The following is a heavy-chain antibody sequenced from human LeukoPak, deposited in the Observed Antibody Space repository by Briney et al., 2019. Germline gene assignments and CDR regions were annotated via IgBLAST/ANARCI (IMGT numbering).Heavy chain of an antibody. V-gene: IGHV3-21*01. CDR3: ARGRGILTGYYFDY. D-gene: IGHD3-9*01. Sequence: GGSLRLSCAASGFTFSSYSMNWVRQAPGKGLEWVSSISSSSSYIYYADSVKGRFTISRDNAKNSLYLQMNSLRAEDTAVYYCARGRGILTGYYFDYWGQGTLVAVSS. CDR1: GFTFSSYS. CDR2: ISSSSSYI. J-gene: IGHJ4*02.